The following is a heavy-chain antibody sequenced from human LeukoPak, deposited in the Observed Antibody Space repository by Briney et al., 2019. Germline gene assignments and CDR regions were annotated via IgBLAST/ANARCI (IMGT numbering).Heavy chain of an antibody. CDR1: GGSISSSSYY. J-gene: IGHJ3*02. CDR3: ARAYYDPTLVAFDI. V-gene: IGHV4-39*07. Sequence: SETLSLTCTVSGGSISSSSYYWGWIRQPPGKGLEWIGSIYYSGSTYYNPSLKSRVTISVDTSKNQFSLKLSSVTAADTAVYYCARAYYDPTLVAFDIWGQGTMVTVSS. CDR2: IYYSGST. D-gene: IGHD3-22*01.